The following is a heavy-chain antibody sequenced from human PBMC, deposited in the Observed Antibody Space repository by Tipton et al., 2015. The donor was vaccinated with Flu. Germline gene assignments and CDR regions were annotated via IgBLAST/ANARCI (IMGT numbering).Heavy chain of an antibody. CDR3: ARRWGLTTTRADAFDI. J-gene: IGHJ3*02. V-gene: IGHV4-31*03. CDR1: GASISSGGDY. CDR2: IYYNGGT. Sequence: TLSLTCTVSGASISSGGDYWTWIRQHPGKGLEWIGFIYYNGGTRYNPSLKSRVTISMDSSRNQFSLKLSFVTAADTAVYYCARRWGLTTTRADAFDIWGQGTMVTVSS. D-gene: IGHD3-16*01.